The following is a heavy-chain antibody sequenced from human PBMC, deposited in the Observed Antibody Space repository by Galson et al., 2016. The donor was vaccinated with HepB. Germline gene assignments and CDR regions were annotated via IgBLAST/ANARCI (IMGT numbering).Heavy chain of an antibody. CDR1: GGSISSGDYY. CDR3: ARDRWFEEKGGRGFDS. Sequence: TLSLTCTVSGGSISSGDYYWSWIRQHPGKGLEWIGYIYHSGSTYYNPSLKSRIAMSVDTSTNQFSLNLNSVTSADTAIYYCARDRWFEEKGGRGFDSWGQGTLVTVSS. CDR2: IYHSGST. V-gene: IGHV4-31*03. J-gene: IGHJ4*02. D-gene: IGHD3-10*01.